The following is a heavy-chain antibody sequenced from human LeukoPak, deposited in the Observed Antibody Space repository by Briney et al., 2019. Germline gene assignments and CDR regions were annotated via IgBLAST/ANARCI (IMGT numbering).Heavy chain of an antibody. CDR2: VYYSGST. Sequence: SETLSLTCVVSGGSVSGYYWGWIRQPPGRGLEWIGYVYYSGSTNYNPSFKSRITISVDTSRNQFSLQLSSVTAADTAVYYCARFYGSGSNFDYWGQGTLVTVSS. D-gene: IGHD3-10*01. CDR3: ARFYGSGSNFDY. J-gene: IGHJ4*02. CDR1: GGSVSGYY. V-gene: IGHV4-59*02.